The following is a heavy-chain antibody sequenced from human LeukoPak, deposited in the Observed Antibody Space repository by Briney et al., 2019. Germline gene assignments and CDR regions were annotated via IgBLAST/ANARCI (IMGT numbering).Heavy chain of an antibody. J-gene: IGHJ4*02. V-gene: IGHV4-39*02. Sequence: SETLSLTCTVSGGSISSSSYYWGWISQPPGKGLEWIGSIYYSGSTYYNPSLKSRVTISVDTSKNHFSLKLNSVTAADTAVYYCASPLGSESSIDYWGQGTLVTVSS. CDR3: ASPLGSESSIDY. CDR2: IYYSGST. D-gene: IGHD3-10*01. CDR1: GGSISSSSYY.